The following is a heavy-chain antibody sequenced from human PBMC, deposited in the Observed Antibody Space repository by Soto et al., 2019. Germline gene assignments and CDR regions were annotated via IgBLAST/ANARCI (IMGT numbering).Heavy chain of an antibody. CDR1: GYIFTSYW. Sequence: PGESLKISCKGSGYIFTSYWIGWVRQMPGKGLEWMGIIYPGDSDTTYSPSFQGHVTISADKSISTAYLQWSSLKASDTAMYYCARHEGFGDSYWYFDLWGRGTLGTVS. CDR2: IYPGDSDT. J-gene: IGHJ2*01. CDR3: ARHEGFGDSYWYFDL. V-gene: IGHV5-51*01. D-gene: IGHD4-17*01.